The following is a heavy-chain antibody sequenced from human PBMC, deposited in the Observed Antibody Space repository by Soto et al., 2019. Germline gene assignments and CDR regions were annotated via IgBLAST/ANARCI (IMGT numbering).Heavy chain of an antibody. J-gene: IGHJ4*02. Sequence: SETLSLTCTVSGGSISSYYWSWIRQPPGKGLEWIGYIYYSGSTNYNPSLKSRVTISVDTSKNQFSLKLSSVTAADTAVYYCARLFSGPRRRVPGLSNFDYWGQGTLVTVSS. V-gene: IGHV4-59*01. D-gene: IGHD3-16*02. CDR1: GGSISSYY. CDR2: IYYSGST. CDR3: ARLFSGPRRRVPGLSNFDY.